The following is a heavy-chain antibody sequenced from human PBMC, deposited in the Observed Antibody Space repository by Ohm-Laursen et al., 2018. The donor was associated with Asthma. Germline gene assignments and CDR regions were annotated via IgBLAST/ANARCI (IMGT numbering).Heavy chain of an antibody. D-gene: IGHD4-11*01. Sequence: SETLSLTCPVSGGSISNADYFWGWIRQSPETGLEWIGTMYYTGVTNYNPSLRSRATIFVDTSMNQFSLQLRSVTATDTAIYYCARLPTDYSIDYWGPGSLVTVSS. CDR1: GGSISNADYF. CDR3: ARLPTDYSIDY. V-gene: IGHV4-39*01. J-gene: IGHJ4*02. CDR2: MYYTGVT.